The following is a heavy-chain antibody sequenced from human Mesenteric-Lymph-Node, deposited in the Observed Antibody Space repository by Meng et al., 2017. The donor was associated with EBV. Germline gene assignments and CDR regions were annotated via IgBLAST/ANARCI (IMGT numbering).Heavy chain of an antibody. CDR1: GDTFSRSP. Sequence: VQLVQSGAEVKKPGSSVKVSCKSSGDTFSRSPLTWVRQAPGQGLEWMGIIYPDDSQIRYSPSFQGQVTISADKSISTAYLQWSSLKASDTAMYYCARPGNNGYDLDYWGQGTLVTVSS. CDR3: ARPGNNGYDLDY. V-gene: IGHV5-51*01. J-gene: IGHJ4*02. CDR2: IYPDDSQI. D-gene: IGHD5-12*01.